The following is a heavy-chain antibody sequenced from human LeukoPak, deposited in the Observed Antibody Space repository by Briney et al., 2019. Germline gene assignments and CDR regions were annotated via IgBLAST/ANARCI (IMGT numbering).Heavy chain of an antibody. Sequence: GGSLRLSCAASGFTVSSNYISWVRQAPGKGLEWVANIKQDGSEKYYVDSVKGRFTISRDNAKNSLFLQLNSLRAEDTAVYYCARPDGTTDVYFFDYWGQGTLVTVSS. V-gene: IGHV3-7*04. D-gene: IGHD5-24*01. CDR1: GFTVSSNY. J-gene: IGHJ4*02. CDR2: IKQDGSEK. CDR3: ARPDGTTDVYFFDY.